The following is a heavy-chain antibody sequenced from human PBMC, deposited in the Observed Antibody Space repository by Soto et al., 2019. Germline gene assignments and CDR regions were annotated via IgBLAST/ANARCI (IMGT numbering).Heavy chain of an antibody. CDR1: AYTVTSYA. CDR3: ARGKVPGIAVAGTPFDY. Sequence: ASVKVSCKACAYTVTSYAMHEVRQAPGQRLEWMGWINAGNGKTKYSQRFQGRVTITRDTSASTAYMELSSLRSEDTAVYYCARGKVPGIAVAGTPFDYWGQGTLVTVSS. J-gene: IGHJ4*02. V-gene: IGHV1-3*01. CDR2: INAGNGKT. D-gene: IGHD6-19*01.